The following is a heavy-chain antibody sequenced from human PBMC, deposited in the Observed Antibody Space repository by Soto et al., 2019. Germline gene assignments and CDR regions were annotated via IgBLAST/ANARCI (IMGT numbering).Heavy chain of an antibody. CDR2: INPNSGGT. Sequence: GASVKVSCKASGDTFTGYYMHWVRQARGQGREWMGWINPNSGGTNYAQKFQGRVTMTRDTSISTASMELSRLRSEDTAAYYCARDRELAYHYYGMDVWGQGT. CDR3: ARDRELAYHYYGMDV. J-gene: IGHJ6*02. CDR1: GDTFTGYY. V-gene: IGHV1-2*02. D-gene: IGHD1-7*01.